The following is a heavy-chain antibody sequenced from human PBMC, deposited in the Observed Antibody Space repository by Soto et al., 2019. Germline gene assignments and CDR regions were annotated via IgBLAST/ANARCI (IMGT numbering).Heavy chain of an antibody. J-gene: IGHJ4*02. D-gene: IGHD2-15*01. Sequence: EVQLVESGGGLVQPGGSLRLSCAASGFTFISYWMHWVRQAPGKGLVWVSRINSDGSSTSYADSVKGRFTISRDNAKNTLDLQMNSLRAEGTAVYYCVRTSLVVAAATREDYWGQGTLVTVSS. V-gene: IGHV3-74*01. CDR1: GFTFISYW. CDR2: INSDGSST. CDR3: VRTSLVVAAATREDY.